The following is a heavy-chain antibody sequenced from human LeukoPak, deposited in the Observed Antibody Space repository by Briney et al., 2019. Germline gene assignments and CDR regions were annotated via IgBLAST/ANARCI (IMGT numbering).Heavy chain of an antibody. V-gene: IGHV1-69*06. CDR1: GGTSSSYA. CDR2: IIPIFGTA. J-gene: IGHJ4*02. D-gene: IGHD3-10*01. CDR3: ARGEVLLWFGESYYFDY. Sequence: ASVKVSCKASGGTSSSYAISWVRQAPGQGLEWMGGIIPIFGTANYAQKFQGRVTITADKSTSTAYMELSSLRSEDTAVYYCARGEVLLWFGESYYFDYWGQGTLVTVSS.